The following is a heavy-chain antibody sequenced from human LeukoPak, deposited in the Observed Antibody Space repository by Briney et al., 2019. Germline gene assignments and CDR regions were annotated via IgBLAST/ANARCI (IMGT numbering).Heavy chain of an antibody. CDR1: GGTFSSYA. CDR2: IIPIFGTA. CDR3: ARAYGDYSWSGGMDV. V-gene: IGHV1-69*13. Sequence: SVKVSCKASGGTFSSYAIRWVRQAPGQGLEWMGGIIPIFGTANYAQKFQGRVMITADESTSTAYMELSSLRSEDTAVYYCARAYGDYSWSGGMDVWGQGTTVTVS. J-gene: IGHJ6*02. D-gene: IGHD4-17*01.